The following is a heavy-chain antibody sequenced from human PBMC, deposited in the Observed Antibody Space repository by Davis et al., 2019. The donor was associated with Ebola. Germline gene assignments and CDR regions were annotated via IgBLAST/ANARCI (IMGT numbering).Heavy chain of an antibody. D-gene: IGHD2-15*01. V-gene: IGHV1-18*01. Sequence: ASVKVSCTASGYTFTSYGISWVRQAPGQGLEWMGWISAYNGNTNYAQKLQGRVTMTTDTSTSTAYLELRSLRSDDTAVYYCARGGCSGGSCYSSDYWGQGTLVTVSS. CDR3: ARGGCSGGSCYSSDY. CDR2: ISAYNGNT. J-gene: IGHJ4*02. CDR1: GYTFTSYG.